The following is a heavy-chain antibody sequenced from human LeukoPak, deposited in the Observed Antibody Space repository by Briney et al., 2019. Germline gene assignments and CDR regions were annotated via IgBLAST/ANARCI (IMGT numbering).Heavy chain of an antibody. J-gene: IGHJ3*02. CDR3: ARETLDDYVWGRYPDAFDI. D-gene: IGHD3-16*02. CDR2: INPNSGGT. CDR1: GYTFTGYY. V-gene: IGHV1-2*02. Sequence: ASVKVSCKASGYTFTGYYMHWVRQAPGQGLEWMGWINPNSGGTNYAQKFQGRVTITRDTYISTAYMELSRLRSDDTAVYYCARETLDDYVWGRYPDAFDIWGQGTMVTVSS.